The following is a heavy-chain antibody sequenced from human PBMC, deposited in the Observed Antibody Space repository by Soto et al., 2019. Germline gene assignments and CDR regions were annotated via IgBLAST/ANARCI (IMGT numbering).Heavy chain of an antibody. CDR3: ARVFWSGYYCFDY. D-gene: IGHD3-3*01. CDR2: IYSGGST. Sequence: GGSLRLSCAASGFTVSSNYMSWVRQAPGKGLEWVSVIYSGGSTYYADYVKGRFTISRHNSKNTLYLQMNSLRAEDTAVYYCARVFWSGYYCFDYWGQGTLVTVSS. J-gene: IGHJ4*02. CDR1: GFTVSSNY. V-gene: IGHV3-53*04.